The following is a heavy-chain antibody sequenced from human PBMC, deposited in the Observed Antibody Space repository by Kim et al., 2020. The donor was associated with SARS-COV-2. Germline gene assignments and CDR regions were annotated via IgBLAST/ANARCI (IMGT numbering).Heavy chain of an antibody. D-gene: IGHD6-19*01. J-gene: IGHJ6*02. CDR3: TKDSSGWKDYYYYGMDV. Sequence: VKGRFTIYRDESKNKAYLQMNSLKTEDTAVYYCTKDSSGWKDYYYYGMDVWGQGTTVTVSS. V-gene: IGHV3-73*01.